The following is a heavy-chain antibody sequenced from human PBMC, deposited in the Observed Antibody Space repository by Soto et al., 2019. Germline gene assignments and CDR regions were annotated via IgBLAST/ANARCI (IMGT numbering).Heavy chain of an antibody. V-gene: IGHV1-69*13. CDR2: IIPIFGTA. CDR1: GGTFSSYA. D-gene: IGHD6-6*01. CDR3: ARGWEQLPPNWFDP. Sequence: GASVKVSCKASGGTFSSYAISWVRQAPGQGLEWMGGIIPIFGTANYAQKFQGRVTITADESASTAYMELSSLRSEDTAVYYCARGWEQLPPNWFDPWGQGTLVTVSS. J-gene: IGHJ5*02.